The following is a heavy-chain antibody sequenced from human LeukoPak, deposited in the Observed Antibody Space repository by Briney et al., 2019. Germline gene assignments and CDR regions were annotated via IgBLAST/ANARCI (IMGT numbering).Heavy chain of an antibody. CDR2: INHSGST. Sequence: PSETLSLTCAVYGGSFSGYYWSWIRQPPGKGLEWIGEINHSGSTNYNPSPKSRVTISVDTSKNQFSLKLSSVTAADTAVYYCATRRGATHGGGVGSAFDIWGQGTMVTVSS. V-gene: IGHV4-34*01. CDR1: GGSFSGYY. CDR3: ATRRGATHGGGVGSAFDI. D-gene: IGHD1-26*01. J-gene: IGHJ3*02.